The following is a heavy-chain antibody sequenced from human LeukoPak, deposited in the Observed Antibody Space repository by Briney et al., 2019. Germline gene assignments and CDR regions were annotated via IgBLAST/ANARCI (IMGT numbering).Heavy chain of an antibody. V-gene: IGHV3-23*01. CDR2: ISGSGGST. CDR1: GFTFSSYA. CDR3: AEGINWNYEEYFDY. J-gene: IGHJ4*02. Sequence: PGGSLRLSCAASGFTFSSYAMSWVRQAPGKGLEWVSAISGSGGSTYYADSVKGRFTISRDNSKNTLYLQMNSLRAEDTAVYYCAEGINWNYEEYFDYWGQGTLVTVSS. D-gene: IGHD1-7*01.